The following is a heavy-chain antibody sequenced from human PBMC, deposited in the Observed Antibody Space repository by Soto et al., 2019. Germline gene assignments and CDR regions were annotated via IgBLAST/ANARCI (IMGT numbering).Heavy chain of an antibody. D-gene: IGHD3-3*01. CDR3: ARRRGITIFGVVIGDHFDY. CDR1: GYTFTSYD. Sequence: ASVKVSCKASGYTFTSYDINWVRQATGQGLEWMGWMNPNSGNTGYAQKFRGRVTMTRNTSISTAYMELSSLRSEDTAVYYCARRRGITIFGVVIGDHFDYWGQGTLVTVSS. V-gene: IGHV1-8*01. CDR2: MNPNSGNT. J-gene: IGHJ4*02.